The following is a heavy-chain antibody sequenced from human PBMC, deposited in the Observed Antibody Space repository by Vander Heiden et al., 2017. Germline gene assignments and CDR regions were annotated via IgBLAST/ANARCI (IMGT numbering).Heavy chain of an antibody. CDR3: AREISSSWYYYGMDV. D-gene: IGHD6-13*01. CDR1: GFTSSGYW. V-gene: IGHV3-7*01. Sequence: EVQLVESGGGVVQPGGSLRRSCAASGFTSSGYWMTWVRQAQGKGLEGVANLKKDGSEKYYVDSVKGRFTISRDNAKNSLYLQMNSLRAEDTAVYYCAREISSSWYYYGMDVWGQGTTVTVSS. CDR2: LKKDGSEK. J-gene: IGHJ6*02.